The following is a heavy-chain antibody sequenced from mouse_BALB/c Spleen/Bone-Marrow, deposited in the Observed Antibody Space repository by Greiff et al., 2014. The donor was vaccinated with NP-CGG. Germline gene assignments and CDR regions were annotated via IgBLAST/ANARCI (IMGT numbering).Heavy chain of an antibody. CDR1: GYTFTNYW. Sequence: QVQLQQSGAELARPGASVKLSCKASGYTFTNYWIQWVKQRPGQGLEWIGTIYPGDGDTRYTKNFKGKATLNADKSSNTAYMQLSSLASEDSAVYYCARRGYDEGFYFPMDYWGQGTSVTVSS. J-gene: IGHJ4*01. V-gene: IGHV1-87*01. CDR2: IYPGDGDT. CDR3: ARRGYDEGFYFPMDY. D-gene: IGHD2-14*01.